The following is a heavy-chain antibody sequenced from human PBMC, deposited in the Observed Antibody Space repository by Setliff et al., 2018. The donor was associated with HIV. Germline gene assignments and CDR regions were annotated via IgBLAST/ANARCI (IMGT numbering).Heavy chain of an antibody. Sequence: SETLSLTCTVSGGSISGSNYYWGWIRQPPGKGLEWVGSIYYSGSTYYSPSLKSRVTISVDTSKNPFSLTLTSVTAADTAVYYCARQQHSSDLKIWNYWGQGTLVTVSS. CDR1: GGSISGSNYY. V-gene: IGHV4-39*01. CDR3: ARQQHSSDLKIWNY. D-gene: IGHD6-19*01. CDR2: IYYSGST. J-gene: IGHJ4*02.